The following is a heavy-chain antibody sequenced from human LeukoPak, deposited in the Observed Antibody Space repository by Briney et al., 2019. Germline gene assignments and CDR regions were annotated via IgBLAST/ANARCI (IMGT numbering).Heavy chain of an antibody. V-gene: IGHV1-46*01. CDR3: ARDSTMVRGVHYYYYYMDV. CDR2: INPSGGST. CDR1: GYTFTSYY. Sequence: ASVKVSCKASGYTFTSYYMHWVRQAPGQGLEWMGIINPSGGSTSYAQKFQGRVTMTRDTSTSTVYMELSSLRSEDTAVYYCARDSTMVRGVHYYYYYMDVWGKGTTVTVSS. J-gene: IGHJ6*03. D-gene: IGHD3-10*01.